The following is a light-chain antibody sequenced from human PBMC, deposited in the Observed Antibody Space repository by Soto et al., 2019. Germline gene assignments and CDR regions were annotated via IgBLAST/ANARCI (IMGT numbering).Light chain of an antibody. J-gene: IGKJ5*01. V-gene: IGKV3-20*01. Sequence: EIVLTQSPATLSLSPGDRATLSCRASQSVSSSYIAWYQQRPGQTPRLLIYGASSRATGIPDRFSGSGSGTHFTLTISRLEPEDFAVYYCQQFGSTTITFGQGTRLEI. CDR2: GAS. CDR3: QQFGSTTIT. CDR1: QSVSSSY.